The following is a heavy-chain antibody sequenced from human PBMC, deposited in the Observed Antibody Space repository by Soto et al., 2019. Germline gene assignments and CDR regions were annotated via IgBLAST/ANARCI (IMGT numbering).Heavy chain of an antibody. CDR2: ITTDKGKT. CDR3: APRPPAFDY. Sequence: QVQLVQSGPEVKKPGASVKVSCKTSGYTFTNYGISWVRQAPGQGLEWMGWITTDKGKTTYAQKFQGRVTMTTDTPTRTAYRELRSLRSDDAAIFDGAPRPPAFDYGGRGTLVTVPP. V-gene: IGHV1-18*01. D-gene: IGHD6-6*01. J-gene: IGHJ4*02. CDR1: GYTFTNYG.